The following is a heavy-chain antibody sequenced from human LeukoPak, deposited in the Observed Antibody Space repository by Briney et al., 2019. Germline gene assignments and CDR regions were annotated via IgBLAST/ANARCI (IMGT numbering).Heavy chain of an antibody. CDR1: GDSVSSNSAA. V-gene: IGHV6-1*01. J-gene: IGHJ6*03. D-gene: IGHD5-24*01. CDR3: ARVGKAPEREDYYYMDV. Sequence: SQTLSLTCAISGDSVSSNSAAWNSIRQSPSRGLEWLGRTYYRSKWYNDYAVSVKSRITINPDTSKNQFSLQLNSVTPEDTAVYYCARVGKAPEREDYYYMDVWGKGTTVTVSS. CDR2: TYYRSKWYN.